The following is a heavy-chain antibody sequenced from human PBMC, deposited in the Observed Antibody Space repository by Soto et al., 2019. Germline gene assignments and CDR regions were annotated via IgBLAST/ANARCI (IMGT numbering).Heavy chain of an antibody. V-gene: IGHV3-66*01. CDR2: IYSDDST. J-gene: IGHJ6*02. CDR3: AREGDV. CDR1: GFTVNSNY. Sequence: EVQLVESGGGLVQPGGSLRLSCAASGFTVNSNYMSWLRQAPGKGLEWVSIIYSDDSTDYADSVKGRFTISRDNSKNTLYLQMNRLSADDTAVYYCAREGDVWGQGTTVTVSS.